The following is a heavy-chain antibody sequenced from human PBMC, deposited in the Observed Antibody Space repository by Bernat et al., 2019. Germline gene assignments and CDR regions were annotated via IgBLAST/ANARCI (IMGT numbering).Heavy chain of an antibody. Sequence: QVQLVQSGAELKKPGASVKVSCKASGYTFTSYYMHWVRQAPGQGLEWMGIIYPSGGSTSYAQKFQGRVTMTRDTSTSTVYMELSSLRSEDTAVYYCAREWHDSSGYYYPEDYFDYWGQGTLVTVSS. CDR1: GYTFTSYY. V-gene: IGHV1-46*03. CDR2: IYPSGGST. J-gene: IGHJ4*02. D-gene: IGHD3-22*01. CDR3: AREWHDSSGYYYPEDYFDY.